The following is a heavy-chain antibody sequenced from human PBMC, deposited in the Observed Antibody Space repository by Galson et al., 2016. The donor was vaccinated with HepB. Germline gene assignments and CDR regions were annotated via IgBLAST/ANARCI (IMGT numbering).Heavy chain of an antibody. J-gene: IGHJ4*02. CDR3: ARLFEY. V-gene: IGHV4-39*01. CDR1: GGSISNDIYH. Sequence: SETLSLTCTVSGGSISNDIYHWGWIRQPPGKGLEWIGTIHYSGSTYYNLSLRSRVTISVDPSKNQFSLKVNSVTAADTAVYYCARLFEYWGQGTLVTVSS. CDR2: IHYSGST.